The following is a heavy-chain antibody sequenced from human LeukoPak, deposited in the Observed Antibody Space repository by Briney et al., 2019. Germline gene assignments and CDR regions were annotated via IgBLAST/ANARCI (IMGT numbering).Heavy chain of an antibody. CDR2: IIPIFGTA. V-gene: IGHV1-69*05. CDR1: GGTFSSYA. D-gene: IGHD5-24*01. J-gene: IGHJ4*02. Sequence: ASVKVSCKASGGTFSSYAISWVRQAPGQGLEWMGRIIPIFGTANYAQKFQGRVTITTDESTSTAYMELSSLRSEDTAVYYCALTGGRWLQFDYWGQGTLVTVSS. CDR3: ALTGGRWLQFDY.